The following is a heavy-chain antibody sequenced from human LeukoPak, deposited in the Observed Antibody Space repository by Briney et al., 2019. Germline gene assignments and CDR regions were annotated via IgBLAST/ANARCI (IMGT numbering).Heavy chain of an antibody. V-gene: IGHV4-59*01. CDR3: ARAAFTSVAFDI. CDR2: IYYSGST. D-gene: IGHD3-3*02. J-gene: IGHJ3*02. CDR1: GGSISSYY. Sequence: SETLSLTCTVSGGSISSYYWSWIRQPPGKGLEWIGYIYYSGSTNYNPSLESRVIISVHPSKNQFSLKLSSVTAAATAVYYCARAAFTSVAFDIWGQGTMVTVSS.